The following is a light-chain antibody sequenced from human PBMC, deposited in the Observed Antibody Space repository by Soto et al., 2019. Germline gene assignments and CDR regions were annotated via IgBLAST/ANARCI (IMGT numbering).Light chain of an antibody. CDR3: SSYTSSRTIV. V-gene: IGLV2-14*03. CDR1: SSDVGGYNY. Sequence: QSVLTQPASVSGSPGQSITISCTGTSSDVGGYNYVSWYQHHPGKAPKLMIYDVTNRPSGVSNRFSGSKSGNTASLTISGLQAEDESDYFCSSYTSSRTIVFGTGNKVTVL. CDR2: DVT. J-gene: IGLJ1*01.